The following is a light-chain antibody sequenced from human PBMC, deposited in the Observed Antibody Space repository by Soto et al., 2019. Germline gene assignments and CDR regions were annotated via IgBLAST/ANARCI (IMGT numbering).Light chain of an antibody. Sequence: QSVLTQPASVSGSPGQSITISCTGTSSDVGGYNYVSWYQQHPGKASKLMIYEVSNRPSGVSNRFSGSKSGNTASLTISGLQAEDEADYYCSSYTSSSLGVFGTGTKVTVL. J-gene: IGLJ1*01. CDR3: SSYTSSSLGV. CDR2: EVS. CDR1: SSDVGGYNY. V-gene: IGLV2-14*01.